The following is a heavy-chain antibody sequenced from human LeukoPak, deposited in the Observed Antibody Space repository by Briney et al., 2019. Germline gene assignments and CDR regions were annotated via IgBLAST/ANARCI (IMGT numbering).Heavy chain of an antibody. V-gene: IGHV3-23*01. CDR2: TSGSGGST. CDR1: GFTFNTYA. CDR3: AKDRDRYSGTYNNWFDP. D-gene: IGHD1-26*01. Sequence: PGGSLRLSCAASGFTFNTYAMSWVRQAPGKGLEWVSATSGSGGSTYYADSVKGRFTISRDNSKNTLYLQMNSLRAEDTAVYYCAKDRDRYSGTYNNWFDPWGQGILVTVSS. J-gene: IGHJ5*02.